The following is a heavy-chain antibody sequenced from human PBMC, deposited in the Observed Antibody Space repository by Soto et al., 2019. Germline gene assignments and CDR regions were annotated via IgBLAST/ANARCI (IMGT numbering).Heavy chain of an antibody. CDR1: GLTFSDYY. CDR3: VRGGYISSPHVVSYYYMAV. Sequence: QVQLVESGGDLVKPGGSLRLSCAASGLTFSDYYMSWLRQAPGKGLAWVSYISSSGSTLYYADSVKGRFTISRDNAKHSLHLQMNRLRVGDTAVYYCVRGGYISSPHVVSYYYMAVWRKGNRVNVSS. V-gene: IGHV3-11*01. CDR2: ISSSGSTL. D-gene: IGHD5-12*01. J-gene: IGHJ6*03.